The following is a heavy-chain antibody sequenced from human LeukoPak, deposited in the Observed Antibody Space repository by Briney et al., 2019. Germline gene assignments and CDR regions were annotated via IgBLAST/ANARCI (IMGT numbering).Heavy chain of an antibody. J-gene: IGHJ4*02. CDR1: GGSISSGGYY. CDR3: ARDRNYGRLYYFDY. CDR2: INHSGST. D-gene: IGHD1-7*01. Sequence: PSQTLSLTCAVSGGSISSGGYYWSWIRQPPGKGLEWIGEINHSGSTNYNPSLKSRVTISVDTSKNQFSLKLSSVTAADTAVYYCARDRNYGRLYYFDYWGQGTLVTVSS. V-gene: IGHV4-30-2*01.